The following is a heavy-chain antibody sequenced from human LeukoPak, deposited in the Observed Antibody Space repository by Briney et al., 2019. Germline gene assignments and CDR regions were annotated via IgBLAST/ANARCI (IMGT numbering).Heavy chain of an antibody. J-gene: IGHJ4*02. Sequence: PGGSLRLSCAASGFTFSDYYMSWIRQAPGKGLEWVSYISSSGSTIYYADSVKGRFTISRDNSKNTLYLQMNSLRAEDTAVYYCAREAYYYGSGSYSNFDYWGQGTLVTVSS. CDR3: AREAYYYGSGSYSNFDY. CDR2: ISSSGSTI. CDR1: GFTFSDYY. D-gene: IGHD3-10*01. V-gene: IGHV3-11*04.